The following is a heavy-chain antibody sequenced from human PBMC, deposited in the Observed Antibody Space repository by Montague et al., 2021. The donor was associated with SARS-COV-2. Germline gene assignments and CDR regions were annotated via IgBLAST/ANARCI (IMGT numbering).Heavy chain of an antibody. CDR2: IYYSGST. J-gene: IGHJ3*02. CDR3: SRHTSERITIVQAFDI. CDR1: GGSISSNY. D-gene: IGHD3-10*01. Sequence: SETLSLTCTVSGGSISSNYWCWIWQPPGTGLEWVWYIYYSGSTNYNYSLTSRVTISVDTSKNQFSLSLSSVSAADTAVYYCSRHTSERITIVQAFDIWGQGTMVTVSS. V-gene: IGHV4-59*08.